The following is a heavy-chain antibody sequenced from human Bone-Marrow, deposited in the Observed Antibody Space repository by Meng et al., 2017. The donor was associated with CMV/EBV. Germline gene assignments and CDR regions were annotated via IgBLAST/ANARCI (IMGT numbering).Heavy chain of an antibody. J-gene: IGHJ4*01. D-gene: IGHD1-14*01. CDR1: GYTLTELS. Sequence: ASVKVSCKVSGYTLTELSMHWVRQAPGQGLEWMGWINPNSGGTNYAQKFQGRVTMTRDTSISTAYMELSRLRSDDTAVYYCARVTRRGDDNLAYWGQGTLVTVSS. CDR3: ARVTRRGDDNLAY. CDR2: INPNSGGT. V-gene: IGHV1-2*02.